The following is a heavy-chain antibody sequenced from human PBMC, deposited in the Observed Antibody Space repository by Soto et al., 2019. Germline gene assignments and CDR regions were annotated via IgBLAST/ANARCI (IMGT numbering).Heavy chain of an antibody. Sequence: LRLSCAASGFTFSSYSMNWVRQSPGKGLEWVSYISSSSSTIYYADSVKGRFTISRDNAKNSLYLQMNSLRAEDTAVYYCARDSGYSYGPLDYWGQGTLVTVSS. D-gene: IGHD5-18*01. CDR1: GFTFSSYS. J-gene: IGHJ4*02. CDR2: ISSSSSTI. CDR3: ARDSGYSYGPLDY. V-gene: IGHV3-48*01.